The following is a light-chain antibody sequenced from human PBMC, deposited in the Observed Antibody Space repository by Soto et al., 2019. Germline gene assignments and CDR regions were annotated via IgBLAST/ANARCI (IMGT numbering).Light chain of an antibody. CDR2: DAS. V-gene: IGKV3-11*01. J-gene: IGKJ4*01. Sequence: EIVLTQSPATLSLSPGERATLSCRASQSVSSYLAWYQQKPGQAPRLLIYDASNRATGIPARFSGSGSGTDFTLTISSLEPEDFAVYYCQQRRNCPPCFGGGTKVEIK. CDR3: QQRRNCPPC. CDR1: QSVSSY.